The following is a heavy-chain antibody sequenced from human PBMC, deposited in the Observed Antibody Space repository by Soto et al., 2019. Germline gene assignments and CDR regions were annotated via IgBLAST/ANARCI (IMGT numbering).Heavy chain of an antibody. J-gene: IGHJ4*02. V-gene: IGHV1-8*01. CDR1: GYTFTNYH. Sequence: QVQLVQSGAEVKKPGASVKVSCKASGYTFTNYHIHWVRQATGQGLEWMGWMNPNSGDTGYAQKFQGRVTMTRDTSITAAYMGLGGLRSEDPAVDYCARGGGGRWYSGDYWGQGTLVTVSS. CDR3: ARGGGGRWYSGDY. CDR2: MNPNSGDT. D-gene: IGHD6-13*01.